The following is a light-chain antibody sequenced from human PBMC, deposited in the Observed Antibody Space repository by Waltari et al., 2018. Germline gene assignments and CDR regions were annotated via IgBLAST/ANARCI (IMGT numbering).Light chain of an antibody. Sequence: QSALTQPASVSGSPGQSITISCTGTSSDVGTYDLVSWYHQHPGKAPKLMIHDVNKRPSGVSPRFSGSKSGNTASLTISGLQAEDEADYYCCSFADSSASWVFGGGTKLTVL. CDR1: SSDVGTYDL. CDR2: DVN. CDR3: CSFADSSASWV. V-gene: IGLV2-23*02. J-gene: IGLJ3*02.